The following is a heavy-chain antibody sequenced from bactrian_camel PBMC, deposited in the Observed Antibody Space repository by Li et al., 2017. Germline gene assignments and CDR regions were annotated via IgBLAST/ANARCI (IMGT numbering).Heavy chain of an antibody. V-gene: IGHV3S40*01. J-gene: IGHJ4*01. CDR2: RISDGST. Sequence: DVQLVESGGGSVQTGGSLRLSCAASGFPFTSYGMLWVRQAPGKESELVSTRISDGSTYYADSVKGRFTISQDNAKNTVYLQMNSLKPEDTGVYYCAPDPPGTNCSIQGTQVTVS. D-gene: IGHD6*01. CDR1: GFPFTSYG.